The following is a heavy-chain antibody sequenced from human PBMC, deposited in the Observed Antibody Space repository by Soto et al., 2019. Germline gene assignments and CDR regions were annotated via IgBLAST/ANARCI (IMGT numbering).Heavy chain of an antibody. CDR1: GFTFSSYW. V-gene: IGHV3-74*01. D-gene: IGHD3-16*02. Sequence: GGSLRLSCAASGFTFSSYWMHWVRQAPGKGLVWVSRINSDGSSTSYADSVKGRFTITRDNAKNTLYLQMNSLRAEDTAVYYCARADRTGDAFDIWGQGTMVTVSS. CDR3: ARADRTGDAFDI. J-gene: IGHJ3*02. CDR2: INSDGSST.